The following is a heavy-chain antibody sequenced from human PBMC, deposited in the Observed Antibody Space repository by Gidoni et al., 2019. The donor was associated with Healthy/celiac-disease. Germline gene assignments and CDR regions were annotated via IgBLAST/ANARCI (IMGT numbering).Heavy chain of an antibody. CDR2: ISGSGGST. Sequence: EVPLFASGGGLVQPGGSLRLSCAASGFTFSSYAMSWVRQAPGKGLGWVSAISGSGGSTYYADSVKGRFTISRDNSKNTLDLQMNSLRAEDTAVYYCAKDRVSAGRGRLYWGQGTLVTVSS. CDR1: GFTFSSYA. CDR3: AKDRVSAGRGRLY. J-gene: IGHJ4*02. D-gene: IGHD2-8*01. V-gene: IGHV3-23*01.